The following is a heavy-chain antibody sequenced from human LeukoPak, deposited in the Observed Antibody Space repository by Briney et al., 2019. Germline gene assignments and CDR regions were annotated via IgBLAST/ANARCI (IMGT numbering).Heavy chain of an antibody. V-gene: IGHV1-2*06. CDR2: INPNSGGT. CDR1: GYTFTGYY. Sequence: ASVKVSCKASGYTFTGYYMHWVRQAPGQGLEWMGRINPNSGGTNYAQKLQGRVTLTTDTSTNTAYMELRSLRSDDTAVYYCARDNINDNSGYSLWGQGTLVTVSS. CDR3: ARDNINDNSGYSL. J-gene: IGHJ4*02. D-gene: IGHD3-22*01.